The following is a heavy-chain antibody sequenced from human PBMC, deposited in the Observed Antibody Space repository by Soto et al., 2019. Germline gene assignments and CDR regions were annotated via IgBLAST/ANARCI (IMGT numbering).Heavy chain of an antibody. CDR3: ARGGYRTLAWFDP. CDR2: IFHSGTT. V-gene: IGHV4-59*11. Sequence: QVQVQESGPGLVKPSETLSLTCTVSGGSISNHYPSWIRQSPGKGLEWIANIFHSGTTNYNLPLKGRVTISIDSSKNQVSLKSNSVTAADTAVYYCARGGYRTLAWFDPWGQGTLVTVSS. J-gene: IGHJ5*02. CDR1: GGSISNHY. D-gene: IGHD6-13*01.